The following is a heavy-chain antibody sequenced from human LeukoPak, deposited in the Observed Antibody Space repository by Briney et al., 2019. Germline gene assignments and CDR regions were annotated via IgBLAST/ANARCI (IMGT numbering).Heavy chain of an antibody. CDR3: ARAEEQLTPNYYYYYMDV. Sequence: PGGSLRLSYAASGFTFDDYGMSWVRQAPGKGLEWVSGINWNGGSTGYADSVKGRFTISRDNAKNSLYLQMNSLRAEDTALYYCARAEEQLTPNYYYYYMDVWGKGTTVTVSS. J-gene: IGHJ6*03. CDR2: INWNGGST. D-gene: IGHD6-13*01. CDR1: GFTFDDYG. V-gene: IGHV3-20*03.